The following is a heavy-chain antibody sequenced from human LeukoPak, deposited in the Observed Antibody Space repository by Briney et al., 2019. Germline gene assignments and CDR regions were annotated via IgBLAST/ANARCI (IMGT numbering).Heavy chain of an antibody. CDR2: ISAYNGNT. D-gene: IGHD6-13*01. V-gene: IGHV1-18*01. J-gene: IGHJ4*02. CDR1: GYTFTTYG. Sequence: ASVEVSCKASGYTFTTYGVSWVRQAPGQGLEWMGWISAYNGNTNYAQKLQVRVTMATDTSTSTAYMELRSLRSDDTAVYYCARALAAGGFYDNWGQGTLVTVSS. CDR3: ARALAAGGFYDN.